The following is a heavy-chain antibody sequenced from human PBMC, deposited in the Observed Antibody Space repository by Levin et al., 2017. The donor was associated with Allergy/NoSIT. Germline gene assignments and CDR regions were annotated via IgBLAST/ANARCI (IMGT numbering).Heavy chain of an antibody. D-gene: IGHD2-2*01. Sequence: LSLTCAASGFSLPNSRMNWVRQAPGKGLEWVSYISSGSHTISYADSVKGRFTVSRDNAKNSVYLQMNSLRAEDTAVYYCARGPLSGSSTYYANYWGQGTLVTVSS. CDR2: ISSGSHTI. CDR1: GFSLPNSR. V-gene: IGHV3-48*01. J-gene: IGHJ4*02. CDR3: ARGPLSGSSTYYANY.